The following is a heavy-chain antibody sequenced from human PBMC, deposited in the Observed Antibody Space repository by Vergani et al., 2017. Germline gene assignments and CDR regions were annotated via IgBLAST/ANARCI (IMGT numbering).Heavy chain of an antibody. CDR3: ARGRQYQLPKRSRGWFDP. D-gene: IGHD2-2*01. Sequence: QVQLQQWGAGLLKPSETLSLTCAVYGGSFSGYYWSCIRQPPGKGLEWIGEINHSGSTNYNPSLKSRVTISVDTSKNQFSLKLSSVTAADTAVYYCARGRQYQLPKRSRGWFDPWGQGTLVTVSS. J-gene: IGHJ5*02. CDR1: GGSFSGYY. CDR2: INHSGST. V-gene: IGHV4-34*01.